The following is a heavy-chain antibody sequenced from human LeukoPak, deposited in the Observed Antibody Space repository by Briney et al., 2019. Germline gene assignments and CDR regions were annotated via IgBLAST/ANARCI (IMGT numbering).Heavy chain of an antibody. CDR1: GGSLSGYY. D-gene: IGHD3-10*01. V-gene: IGHV4-34*01. CDR3: ARVYYYGSGSYHRSRNSRHYGMDV. CDR2: INHSGST. J-gene: IGHJ6*02. Sequence: PSETLSLTCAVYGGSLSGYYWSWIRQPPGKGLEWIGEINHSGSTNYNPSLKSRVTISVDTSKNQFSLKLSSVTAADTAVYYCARVYYYGSGSYHRSRNSRHYGMDVWGQGTTVTVSS.